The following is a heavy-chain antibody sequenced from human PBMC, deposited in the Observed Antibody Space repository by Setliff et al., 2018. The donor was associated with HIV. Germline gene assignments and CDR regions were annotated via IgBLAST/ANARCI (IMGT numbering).Heavy chain of an antibody. D-gene: IGHD6-19*01. CDR2: INAGDDNT. CDR1: GYTFSTNA. CDR3: ARGSCSGCYLSDY. J-gene: IGHJ4*02. Sequence: ASVKVSCKAFGYTFSTNAIHWVRQAPGQRLEWMGYINAGDDNTRYSEKFQGRVTITRDTSANTAYMELSSLRSEDTAVYYCARGSCSGCYLSDYWGLGTRGTVPQ. V-gene: IGHV1-3*01.